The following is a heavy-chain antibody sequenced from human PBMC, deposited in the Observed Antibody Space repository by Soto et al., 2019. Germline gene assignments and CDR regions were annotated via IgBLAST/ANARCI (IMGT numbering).Heavy chain of an antibody. D-gene: IGHD2-2*02. CDR3: ASWPLGHQLLYYGMDV. CDR1: GGSISSSNW. J-gene: IGHJ6*02. Sequence: SETLSLTCAVSGGSISSSNWWSWVRQPPGKGLEWIGEIYHSGSTNYNPSLKSRVTISVDKSKNQFSLKLSSVTAADTAVYYCASWPLGHQLLYYGMDVWGQGTTVTVSS. V-gene: IGHV4-4*02. CDR2: IYHSGST.